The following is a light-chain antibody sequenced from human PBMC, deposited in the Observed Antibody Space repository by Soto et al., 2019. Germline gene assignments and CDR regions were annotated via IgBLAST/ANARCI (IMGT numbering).Light chain of an antibody. CDR1: SGHSNYA. J-gene: IGLJ2*01. V-gene: IGLV4-69*01. Sequence: QLVLTQSPSASASLGASAKLTCTLSSGHSNYAIAWHQQQPEKGPRYLMKVNSDGSHSKGDGIPDRFSGSSSGAERYLTISGLQSEDEADYYCQTWGTGIVVFGGGTKLTVL. CDR3: QTWGTGIVV. CDR2: VNSDGSH.